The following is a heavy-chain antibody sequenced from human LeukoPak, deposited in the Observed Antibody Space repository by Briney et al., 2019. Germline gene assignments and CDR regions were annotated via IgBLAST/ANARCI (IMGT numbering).Heavy chain of an antibody. J-gene: IGHJ4*02. D-gene: IGHD6-13*01. V-gene: IGHV4-61*01. Sequence: SETLSLTCTVSGGSINTPNYYWSWIRQPPGKGLEWIGYIYYTGSTNKNPSLKSRVTMSVDTSKNQFSLNLKSVTPEDTAVYYCARNLIPEQLVLNFWGQGILVTVSS. CDR1: GGSINTPNYY. CDR2: IYYTGST. CDR3: ARNLIPEQLVLNF.